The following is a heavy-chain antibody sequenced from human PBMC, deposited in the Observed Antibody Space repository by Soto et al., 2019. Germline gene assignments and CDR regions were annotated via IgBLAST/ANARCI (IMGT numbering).Heavy chain of an antibody. CDR3: ASRYGGTLDY. CDR1: GGSISSYY. J-gene: IGHJ4*02. CDR2: IYYSGST. Sequence: QVQLQESGPGLVKPSETLSLTCTVSGGSISSYYWSWIRQPPGKGLEWIGYIYYSGSTNYNPSLKSRAPMSVDTSKNQFSLKLSSVTAADTAVYYCASRYGGTLDYWGQGTLVTVSS. D-gene: IGHD4-17*01. V-gene: IGHV4-59*08.